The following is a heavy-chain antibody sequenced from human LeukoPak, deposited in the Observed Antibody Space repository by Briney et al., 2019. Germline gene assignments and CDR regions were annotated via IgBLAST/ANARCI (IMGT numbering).Heavy chain of an antibody. D-gene: IGHD3-3*01. CDR3: ARDYGSTIFGATNWFDP. CDR1: GYTFTSYG. J-gene: IGHJ5*02. CDR2: ISDYNGNT. V-gene: IGHV1-18*01. Sequence: ASVKVSCKASGYTFTSYGISWVRQAPGQALEWMGWISDYNGNTNYTQNLQGRVTLTTDTSTRTAYMELRSLRSDDTAVYYCARDYGSTIFGATNWFDPWGQGTLVTVSS.